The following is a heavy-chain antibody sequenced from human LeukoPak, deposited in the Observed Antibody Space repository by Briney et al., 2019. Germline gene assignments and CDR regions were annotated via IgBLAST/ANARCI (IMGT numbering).Heavy chain of an antibody. CDR2: ISPSGGST. D-gene: IGHD3-22*01. J-gene: IGHJ4*02. Sequence: GASVKVSCKASGYTFSSYYMHWVRQAPGQGLEWMGIISPSGGSTKYAQKLQGRVTMTRDTSTSTVYMELSSLRSEDTAVYYCARDDSSGPQVYWGQGTLVTVSS. V-gene: IGHV1-46*01. CDR1: GYTFSSYY. CDR3: ARDDSSGPQVY.